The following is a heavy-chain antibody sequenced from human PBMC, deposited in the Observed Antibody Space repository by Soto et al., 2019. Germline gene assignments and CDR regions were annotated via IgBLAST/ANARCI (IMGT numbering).Heavy chain of an antibody. CDR2: ISSRSGTI. V-gene: IGHV3-48*04. CDR3: AREVDRALVGSPHYSDY. CDR1: GFTFSSYS. D-gene: IGHD5-18*01. Sequence: PGGSLRLSCAASGFTFSSYSMNWVRQAPGKGLEWVSYISSRSGTIFYADSVKGRFTLSRDNSKNSMYLQMNSLRAEDTAVYYCAREVDRALVGSPHYSDYWGQGTLVTVSS. J-gene: IGHJ4*01.